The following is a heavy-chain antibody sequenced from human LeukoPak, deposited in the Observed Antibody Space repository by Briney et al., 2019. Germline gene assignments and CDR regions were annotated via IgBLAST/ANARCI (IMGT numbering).Heavy chain of an antibody. CDR2: IYYSGST. D-gene: IGHD5-24*01. CDR1: GGSISSSSYY. Sequence: SETLSLTCTVSGGSISSSSYYWGWIRQPPGKGLEWIGSIYYSGSTYYNPSLKSRTTISVDTSKNQLSLKLSSVTAADTAVYYCARPDGPREPYWGQGTLVTVSS. CDR3: ARPDGPREPY. V-gene: IGHV4-39*01. J-gene: IGHJ4*02.